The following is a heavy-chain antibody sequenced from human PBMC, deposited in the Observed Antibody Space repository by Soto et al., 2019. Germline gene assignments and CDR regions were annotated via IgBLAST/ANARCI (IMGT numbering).Heavy chain of an antibody. CDR3: ARGSYPHYCSSTSCYPSLDY. V-gene: IGHV4-31*03. J-gene: IGHJ4*02. CDR1: GGSISSGGYY. Sequence: PSETLSLTCTVSGGSISSGGYYWSWIRQHPGKGLEWIGYIYYSGSTYYNPSLKSRVTISVDTSKNQFSLKLSSVTAADTAVYYCARGSYPHYCSSTSCYPSLDYWGQGTLVTVSS. D-gene: IGHD2-2*01. CDR2: IYYSGST.